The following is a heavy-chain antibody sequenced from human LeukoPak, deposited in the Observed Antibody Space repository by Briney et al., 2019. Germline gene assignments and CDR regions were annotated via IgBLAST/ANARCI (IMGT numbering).Heavy chain of an antibody. Sequence: GGSLRLSCAASGFTFSSYAMHWVRQAPGKGLEYVSAISSNGGSTYYANSVKCRFTISRDNSKNTLYLQMGSLRAEDMAVYYCARVGCSSTSCYISGEYYYYYYMDVWGKGTTVTVSS. D-gene: IGHD2-2*02. V-gene: IGHV3-64*01. CDR3: ARVGCSSTSCYISGEYYYYYYMDV. CDR2: ISSNGGST. CDR1: GFTFSSYA. J-gene: IGHJ6*03.